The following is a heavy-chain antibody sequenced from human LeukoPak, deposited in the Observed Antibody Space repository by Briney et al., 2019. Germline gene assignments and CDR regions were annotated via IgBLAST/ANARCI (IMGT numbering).Heavy chain of an antibody. D-gene: IGHD2-2*01. CDR3: ARVRSTTSYFYFDY. CDR1: GFTFSSYE. V-gene: IGHV3-48*03. Sequence: TGGSLRLSCAASGFTFSSYEMNWVRQAPGEGLEWVSYIGGSGRTIYYTDSVKGRFTISRDNAKNSLYLQMNSLRAEDTAVYYCARVRSTTSYFYFDYWGQGTLVTVSS. J-gene: IGHJ4*02. CDR2: IGGSGRTI.